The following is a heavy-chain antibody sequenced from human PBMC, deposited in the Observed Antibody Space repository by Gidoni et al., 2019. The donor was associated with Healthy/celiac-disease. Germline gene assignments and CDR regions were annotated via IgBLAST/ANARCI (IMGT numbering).Heavy chain of an antibody. CDR1: GFTFSSYA. CDR3: AKYSGSYYYYYYMDV. J-gene: IGHJ6*03. Sequence: EVQLLESGGGLVQPGGSLSLSCAASGFTFSSYAMSWVRQAPGKGLEWVSAISGSGGSTYYADSVKGRFTISRDNSKNTLYLQMNSLRAEDTAVYYCAKYSGSYYYYYYMDVWGKGTTVTVSS. V-gene: IGHV3-23*01. CDR2: ISGSGGST. D-gene: IGHD1-26*01.